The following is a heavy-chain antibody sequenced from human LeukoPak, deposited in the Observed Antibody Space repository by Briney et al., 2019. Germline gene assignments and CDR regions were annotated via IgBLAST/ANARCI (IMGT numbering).Heavy chain of an antibody. Sequence: WGSLSLSCAAWRFTFSRFCMLGVRQAPGKGLEWVAVIWYDGSNKYYADSVKGRFTISRDNSKNTLYLQMNSLRAEDTAVYYCEDLKCSGYNIEHWGHGSLVTVSS. CDR2: IWYDGSNK. V-gene: IGHV3-33*01. CDR1: RFTFSRFC. CDR3: EDLKCSGYNIEH. J-gene: IGHJ1*01. D-gene: IGHD5-12*01.